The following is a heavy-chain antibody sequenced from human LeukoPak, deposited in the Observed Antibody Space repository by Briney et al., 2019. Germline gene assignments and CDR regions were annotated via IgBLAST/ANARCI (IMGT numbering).Heavy chain of an antibody. CDR3: ARDGNYYGSSERDY. CDR2: INPYSGGT. J-gene: IGHJ4*02. D-gene: IGHD3-22*01. Sequence: ASVTVSCKASGYTFTGYYIHWVRQAPGQGLEWMGWINPYSGGTNYAQKLQGRVTMTRDTSISADYMDLRRLRSDGTAVDYCARDGNYYGSSERDYWGQGTLVTVSS. V-gene: IGHV1-2*02. CDR1: GYTFTGYY.